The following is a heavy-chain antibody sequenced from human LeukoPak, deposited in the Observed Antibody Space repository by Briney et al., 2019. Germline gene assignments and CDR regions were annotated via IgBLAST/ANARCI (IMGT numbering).Heavy chain of an antibody. V-gene: IGHV3-30*18. J-gene: IGHJ4*02. D-gene: IGHD4-11*01. CDR1: GFTFSSYG. CDR3: AKGLQWLFHLEGDFDY. Sequence: GRSLRLSCAASGFTFSSYGMHWVRQAPGKGLEWVAVISYDGSNKYYADSVKGRFTISRDNSKNTLYLQMNSLRAEDTAVYYCAKGLQWLFHLEGDFDYWGQGTLVTVSS. CDR2: ISYDGSNK.